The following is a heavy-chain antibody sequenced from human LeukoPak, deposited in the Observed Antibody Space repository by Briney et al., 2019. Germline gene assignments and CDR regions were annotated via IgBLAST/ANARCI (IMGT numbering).Heavy chain of an antibody. CDR3: AKDKSRGDIVGANFGAFDI. D-gene: IGHD5-12*01. CDR2: INPSGGST. V-gene: IGHV1-46*01. Sequence: GASVKVSCKASGYTFTSYYMHWVRQAPGQGLEWMGIINPSGGSTSYAQKFQGRVTMTRDMSTSTVYMELSSLRSEDTAVYYCAKDKSRGDIVGANFGAFDIWGQGTMVTVSS. J-gene: IGHJ3*02. CDR1: GYTFTSYY.